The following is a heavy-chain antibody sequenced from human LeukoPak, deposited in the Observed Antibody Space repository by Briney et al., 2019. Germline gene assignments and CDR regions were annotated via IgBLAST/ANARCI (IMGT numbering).Heavy chain of an antibody. CDR3: ARDGWGYDILTGYYTPVNFDY. V-gene: IGHV1-2*02. Sequence: ASVKLSCKASGYTFTGYNMHWVRQAPGQGLEWMRWINPNSGGTNYAQKFQGRVTMTRDTSISTSYMELSRLRSDDTAVYYCARDGWGYDILTGYYTPVNFDYWGQGTLVTVSS. CDR2: INPNSGGT. CDR1: GYTFTGYN. J-gene: IGHJ4*02. D-gene: IGHD3-9*01.